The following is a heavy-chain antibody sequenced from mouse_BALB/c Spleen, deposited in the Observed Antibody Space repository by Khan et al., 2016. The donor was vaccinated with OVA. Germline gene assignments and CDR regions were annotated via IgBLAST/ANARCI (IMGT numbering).Heavy chain of an antibody. J-gene: IGHJ4*01. CDR3: AKIFYGNSYAMDY. CDR2: IYPGSGST. D-gene: IGHD2-1*01. CDR1: GYTFTDYD. Sequence: QVQLQQSGPELVKPGASVKMSCKASGYTFTDYDIRWVKQRTGQGLEWIGEIYPGSGSTYYNEKFKGKATLTADKYSNTAYMQLSSLTSEDSAVYVCAKIFYGNSYAMDYWGQGTAGTVSS. V-gene: IGHV1-77*01.